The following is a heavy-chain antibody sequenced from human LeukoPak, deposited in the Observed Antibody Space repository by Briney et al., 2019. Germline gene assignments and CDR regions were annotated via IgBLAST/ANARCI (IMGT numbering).Heavy chain of an antibody. CDR2: INHSGST. CDR3: ARGLFYDFWSGYPSNWFDP. J-gene: IGHJ5*02. CDR1: GGSFSGYY. D-gene: IGHD3-3*01. V-gene: IGHV4-34*01. Sequence: SETLSLTCAVYGGSFSGYYWSWIRQPPGKGLEWIGEINHSGSTNYNLSLKSRVTISVDTSKNQFSLKLSSVTAADTAVYYCARGLFYDFWSGYPSNWFDPWGQGTLVTVSS.